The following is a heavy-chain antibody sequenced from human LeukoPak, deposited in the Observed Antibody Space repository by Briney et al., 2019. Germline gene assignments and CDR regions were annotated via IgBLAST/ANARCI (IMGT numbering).Heavy chain of an antibody. Sequence: GGSLRLSCTASGFTFRSYTMNWVRQAPGKGLEWVSSISTTSIHIYHADSVKGRFTISRDNAKNSVSLQMNSLRAEDTAVYYCARGDDFWGERNAFDIWGQGTMVTVSS. CDR2: ISTTSIHI. CDR1: GFTFRSYT. V-gene: IGHV3-21*01. D-gene: IGHD3-3*01. J-gene: IGHJ3*02. CDR3: ARGDDFWGERNAFDI.